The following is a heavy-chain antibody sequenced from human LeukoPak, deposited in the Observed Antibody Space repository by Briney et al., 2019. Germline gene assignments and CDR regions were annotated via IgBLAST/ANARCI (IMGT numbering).Heavy chain of an antibody. J-gene: IGHJ4*02. Sequence: SETLSLTCTVSGVSISSSSYCWGWIRQHPGEGLEWIGYIYYSGSTNYNPSLKSRVTISVDTSKNQFSLKLSSVTAADTAVYYCARSSGGTDYWGQGTLVTVSS. V-gene: IGHV4-61*05. CDR3: ARSSGGTDY. CDR1: GVSISSSSYC. CDR2: IYYSGST. D-gene: IGHD2-15*01.